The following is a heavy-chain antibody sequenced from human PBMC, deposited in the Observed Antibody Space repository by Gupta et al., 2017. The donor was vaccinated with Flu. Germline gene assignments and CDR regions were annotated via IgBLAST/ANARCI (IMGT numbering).Heavy chain of an antibody. CDR2: ISWNSGSI. CDR3: AKLGGGVPAATEIDY. J-gene: IGHJ4*02. Sequence: EVQLVESGGGLVQPGRSLRLSCAGSGFTFDDYAMHWVRQAPGKGLEWVSGISWNSGSIGYADSVKGRFTISRDNAKNSLYLQMNSLRAEDTALYYCAKLGGGVPAATEIDYWGQGTLVTVSS. V-gene: IGHV3-9*01. CDR1: GFTFDDYA. D-gene: IGHD2-2*01.